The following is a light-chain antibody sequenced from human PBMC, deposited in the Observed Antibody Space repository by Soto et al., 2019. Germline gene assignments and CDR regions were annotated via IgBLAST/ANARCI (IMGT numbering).Light chain of an antibody. CDR2: KAS. V-gene: IGKV1-5*03. CDR1: QSITTW. J-gene: IGKJ4*01. CDR3: QQYNSYSLT. Sequence: DIQMTQSPSTLSASVGDRVTITCRASQSITTWLAWYQQKPGRAPNLLIYKASTLESGVPSRFGGSGSGTEFTLTISSLQPDDFATYYCQQYNSYSLTFGGGTKVEIK.